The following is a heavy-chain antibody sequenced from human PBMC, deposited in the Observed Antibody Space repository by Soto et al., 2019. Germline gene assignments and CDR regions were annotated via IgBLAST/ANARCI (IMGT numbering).Heavy chain of an antibody. Sequence: PGGSLRLSCAASGFTFSSYAMSWVRQAPGKGLEWVSAISGSGGSTYYADSVKGRFTISRDNSKNTLYLQMNSLRAEDTAVYYCAKEGPSLVYCSSTSCYDDYWGQGTLVTVSS. J-gene: IGHJ4*02. CDR2: ISGSGGST. V-gene: IGHV3-23*01. CDR1: GFTFSSYA. D-gene: IGHD2-2*01. CDR3: AKEGPSLVYCSSTSCYDDY.